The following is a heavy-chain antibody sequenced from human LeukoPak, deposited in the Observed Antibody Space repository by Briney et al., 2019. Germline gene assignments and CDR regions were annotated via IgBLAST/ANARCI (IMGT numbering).Heavy chain of an antibody. CDR1: GGSIGGYY. CDR3: ARHPSSWIDSMDV. CDR2: IYYSGST. J-gene: IGHJ6*02. D-gene: IGHD2-2*03. V-gene: IGHV4-30-4*01. Sequence: SETLSLTCTVSGGSIGGYYWSWIRQPPGKGLEWIGYIYYSGSTYYNPSLKSRVTISVDTSKNQFSLKLSSVTAADTVVYYCARHPSSWIDSMDVWGQGTTVTVSS.